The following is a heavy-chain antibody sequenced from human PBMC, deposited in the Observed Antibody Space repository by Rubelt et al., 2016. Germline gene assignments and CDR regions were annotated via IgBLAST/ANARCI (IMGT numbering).Heavy chain of an antibody. CDR3: ARLEYSSGWYVP. V-gene: IGHV3-48*04. J-gene: IGHJ5*02. Sequence: EVQLVESGGGLVQPGGSLRLSCAASGFTFSSYSMNWVRQAPGKGLEWVSYISSSSSTIYYADSVKGRFTISRDNAKNSRYLQMNSLRAEDTAVYYCARLEYSSGWYVPWGQGTLVTVSS. D-gene: IGHD6-19*01. CDR2: ISSSSSTI. CDR1: GFTFSSYS.